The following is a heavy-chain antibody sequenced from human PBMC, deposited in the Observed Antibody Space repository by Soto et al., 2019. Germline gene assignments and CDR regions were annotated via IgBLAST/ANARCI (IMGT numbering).Heavy chain of an antibody. CDR3: ARDLGTTPPYYYYGMDV. V-gene: IGHV4-4*07. CDR1: CGSIISYY. Sequence: PSETLSLTCTFSCGSIISYYWSWIRQPAGKGLEWIGRIYTSGSTNYNPSLKSRVTMSVDTSKNQFSLKLSSVTAADTAVYYCARDLGTTPPYYYYGMDVWGQGTTVTVSS. J-gene: IGHJ6*02. D-gene: IGHD3-16*01. CDR2: IYTSGST.